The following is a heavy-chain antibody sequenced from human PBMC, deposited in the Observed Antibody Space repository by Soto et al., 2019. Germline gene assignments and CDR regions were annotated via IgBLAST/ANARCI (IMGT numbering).Heavy chain of an antibody. V-gene: IGHV1-2*04. CDR1: GYIFTGYY. CDR3: ATSRISIAVAGETEYYFDY. J-gene: IGHJ4*02. Sequence: ASVKVSCKASGYIFTGYYMHWVRQAPGQGLEWRGWINPNSGDTNYTQKFQGWVTMTRYTSISTAYMELSRLRSDDTAVYYCATSRISIAVAGETEYYFDYWGQGTPVTVSS. CDR2: INPNSGDT. D-gene: IGHD6-19*01.